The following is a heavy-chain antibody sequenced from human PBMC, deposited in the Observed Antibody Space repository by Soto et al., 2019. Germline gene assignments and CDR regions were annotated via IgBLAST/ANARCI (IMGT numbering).Heavy chain of an antibody. D-gene: IGHD6-13*01. J-gene: IGHJ4*02. CDR2: MYYSGRT. V-gene: IGHV4-59*01. CDR1: GGSISSYY. Sequence: PSETLSLTCTVSGGSISSYYWSWIRQPPGKELEWIGYMYYSGRTNYNPSLKSRVTISVDTSKNQFSLKLSSVTAADTAVYYCARDGYSSYFDYWGQGTLVTVSS. CDR3: ARDGYSSYFDY.